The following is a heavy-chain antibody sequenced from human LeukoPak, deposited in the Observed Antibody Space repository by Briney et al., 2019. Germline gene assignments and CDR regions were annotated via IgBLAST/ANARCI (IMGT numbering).Heavy chain of an antibody. V-gene: IGHV4-31*11. D-gene: IGHD5-18*01. Sequence: PSETLSLTCAVYGGSFSGYYWSWIRQHPEKGLEWIGYIYYSGSTYYNPSLKSRVTISVDTSKNQFSLKLSSVTAADTAVYYCARESTPGRLDTAMVRSDYWGQGTLVTVSS. CDR3: ARESTPGRLDTAMVRSDY. J-gene: IGHJ4*02. CDR1: GGSFSGYY. CDR2: IYYSGST.